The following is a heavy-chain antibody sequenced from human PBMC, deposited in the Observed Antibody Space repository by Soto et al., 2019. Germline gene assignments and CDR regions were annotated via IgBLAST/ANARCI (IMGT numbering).Heavy chain of an antibody. CDR3: ARGTYGSGSYYNPTGAFDI. CDR1: GGSISSSSYY. V-gene: IGHV4-39*01. D-gene: IGHD3-10*01. J-gene: IGHJ3*02. Sequence: SETLSLTCTVSGGSISSSSYYWGWIRQPPGKGLEWIGSIYYSGSTYYNPSLKSRVTISVGTSKNQFSLKLSSVTAADTAVYYCARGTYGSGSYYNPTGAFDIWGQGTMVTVSS. CDR2: IYYSGST.